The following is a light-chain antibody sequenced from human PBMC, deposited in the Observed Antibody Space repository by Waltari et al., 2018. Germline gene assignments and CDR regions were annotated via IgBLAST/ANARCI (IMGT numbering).Light chain of an antibody. V-gene: IGLV4-69*01. CDR2: VNSDGSH. CDR1: SGYSSNV. Sequence: LVLTQSPSASASLGASVKPTCTLSSGYSSNVIAWLQQQPGKGPRYLMKVNSDGSHRKGDDIPVRFSASKSATECQLTISSLQSEDEADSFCQTGGHGTWVFGGGTKLTVL. J-gene: IGLJ3*02. CDR3: QTGGHGTWV.